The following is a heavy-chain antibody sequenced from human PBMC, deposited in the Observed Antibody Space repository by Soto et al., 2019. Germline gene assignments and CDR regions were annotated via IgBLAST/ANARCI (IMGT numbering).Heavy chain of an antibody. D-gene: IGHD5-18*01. CDR1: GGSFSGYY. CDR2: INHSGST. J-gene: IGHJ6*02. V-gene: IGHV4-34*01. Sequence: SETLSLTCAVYGGSFSGYYWSWIRQPPGKGLEWIGEINHSGSTNYNPSLRSRVTISVDKSKNQFSLKLTSVTAADTAVYYCARDRAPNTAINSYYGLDVWGQGTTVTVSS. CDR3: ARDRAPNTAINSYYGLDV.